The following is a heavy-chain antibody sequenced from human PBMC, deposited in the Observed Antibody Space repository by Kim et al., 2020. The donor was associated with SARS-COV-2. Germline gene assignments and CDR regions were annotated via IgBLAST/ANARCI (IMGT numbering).Heavy chain of an antibody. CDR2: ISYDGSNK. J-gene: IGHJ4*01. V-gene: IGHV3-30*18. Sequence: GGSLRLSCAASGFTFSSYGMHWVRQAPGKGLEWVAVISYDGSNKYYADSVKGRFTISRDNSKNTLYLQMNSLRAEDTAVYYCAKARSDDRSGYYFGFDY. D-gene: IGHD3-22*01. CDR1: GFTFSSYG. CDR3: AKARSDDRSGYYFGFDY.